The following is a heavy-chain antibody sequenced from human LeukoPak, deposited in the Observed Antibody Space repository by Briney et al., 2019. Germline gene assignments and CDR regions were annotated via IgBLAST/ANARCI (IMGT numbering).Heavy chain of an antibody. CDR1: GFTFSSYS. Sequence: GGSLRLSCAASGFTFSSYSMNWVRQAPGKGLEWVSSISSSSSYIYYADSVKGRFTISRDSAKNSLYLQMNSLRAKDTAVYYCARDRPKNYDFWTLRYYGMDVWGQGTTVTVSS. CDR2: ISSSSSYI. CDR3: ARDRPKNYDFWTLRYYGMDV. V-gene: IGHV3-21*01. D-gene: IGHD3-3*01. J-gene: IGHJ6*02.